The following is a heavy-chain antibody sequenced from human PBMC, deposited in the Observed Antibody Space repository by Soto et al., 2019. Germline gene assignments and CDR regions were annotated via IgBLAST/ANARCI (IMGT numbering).Heavy chain of an antibody. CDR1: GLSLSIYA. V-gene: IGHV3-30-3*01. Sequence: GFLRLSCAAAGLSLSIYALHWVRHAPGKGLEWVAVMSPNGNNQYYADSVKGRFTISRDTSKSTLYLQMTSLRPDDTAVYYWATGANFYYDTSRYWGQGTLVTVSS. CDR3: ATGANFYYDTSRY. D-gene: IGHD3-22*01. J-gene: IGHJ4*02. CDR2: MSPNGNNQ.